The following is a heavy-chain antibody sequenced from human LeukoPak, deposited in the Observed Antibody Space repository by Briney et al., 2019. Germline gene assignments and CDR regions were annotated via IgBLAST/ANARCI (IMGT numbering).Heavy chain of an antibody. CDR3: ARGRGDMELRYFDWLSSNWYFDL. V-gene: IGHV1-2*02. Sequence: GASVKVSCKASGYTFTGYYMHWMRQAPGQGLEWMGWINPNSGGTNYAQKLQGRVTMTTDTSTSTAYMELRSLRSDDTAVYYCARGRGDMELRYFDWLSSNWYFDLWGRGTLVTVSS. J-gene: IGHJ2*01. CDR1: GYTFTGYY. CDR2: INPNSGGT. D-gene: IGHD3-9*01.